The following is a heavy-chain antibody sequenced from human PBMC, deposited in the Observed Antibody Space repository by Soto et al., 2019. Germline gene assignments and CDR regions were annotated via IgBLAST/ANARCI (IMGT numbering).Heavy chain of an antibody. V-gene: IGHV4-31*03. CDR3: ARDAMGYSSGTGWFDP. Sequence: QVQLQESGPDLVKPSQTLSLTCTVSGGSISSGGHYWNWIRQYPGKGLEWIGYIYRSGSAYYNPYLKSRITISVDTSKNQFSLNLSSVTAADTAVYYCARDAMGYSSGTGWFDPWGQGTLVTVSS. CDR1: GGSISSGGHY. J-gene: IGHJ5*02. CDR2: IYRSGSA. D-gene: IGHD5-18*01.